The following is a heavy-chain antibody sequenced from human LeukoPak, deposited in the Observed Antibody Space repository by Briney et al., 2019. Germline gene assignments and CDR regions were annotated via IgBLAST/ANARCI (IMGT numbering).Heavy chain of an antibody. CDR1: GFTFDDYG. D-gene: IGHD2-21*01. CDR2: ISWNSGKA. CDR3: AKAYCGTDCPPDY. V-gene: IGHV3-9*01. Sequence: QTGGSLRLSCAASGFTFDDYGMHWVRQTPGKGLEWVSGISWNSGKAGYADSVKGRFTISRDNAKNSLYLQMNSLRTEDTALYYCAKAYCGTDCPPDYWGQGTLATVSS. J-gene: IGHJ4*02.